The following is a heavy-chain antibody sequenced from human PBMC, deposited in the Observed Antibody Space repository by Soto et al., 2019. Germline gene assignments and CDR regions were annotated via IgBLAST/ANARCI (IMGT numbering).Heavy chain of an antibody. CDR1: GYTFTSYA. V-gene: IGHV1-3*01. D-gene: IGHD3-3*01. CDR2: INAGNGNT. CDR3: ARAGGTMFGVVILPRDY. J-gene: IGHJ4*02. Sequence: ASVKVSCKASGYTFTSYAMHWVRQAPGQRLEWMGWINAGNGNTKYSQKFQGRVTITRDTSASTAYMELSSLRSEDTAVYYCARAGGTMFGVVILPRDYWGQGTLVTVSS.